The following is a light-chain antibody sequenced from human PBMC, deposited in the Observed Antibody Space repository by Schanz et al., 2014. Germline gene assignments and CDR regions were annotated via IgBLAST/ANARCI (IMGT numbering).Light chain of an antibody. J-gene: IGKJ4*01. CDR2: GAS. CDR3: QQYDSPPLT. CDR1: QSVSNN. Sequence: EIVLTQSPGTLSLSPGERATLSCRASQSVSNNLAWYQQKPGQAPRLLIYGASTMATGLPARFSGSGSRTDFTLTISRLEPEDFAVYYCQQYDSPPLTFGGGTKVEIK. V-gene: IGKV3-20*01.